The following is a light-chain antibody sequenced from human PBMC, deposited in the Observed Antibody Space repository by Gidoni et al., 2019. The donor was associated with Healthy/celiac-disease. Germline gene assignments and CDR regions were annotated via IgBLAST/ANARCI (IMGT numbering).Light chain of an antibody. J-gene: IGKJ3*01. Sequence: EIVLTQSPATLSLSPGERATLSCRASQSVSSYLAWYQQKPGQAPRLLIYDASNRATGIPARFSGSGSGTDFTLTISSLEPEDFAVYYCQQRSNWPSTFTFGXTKVDIK. CDR3: QQRSNWPSTFT. V-gene: IGKV3-11*01. CDR2: DAS. CDR1: QSVSSY.